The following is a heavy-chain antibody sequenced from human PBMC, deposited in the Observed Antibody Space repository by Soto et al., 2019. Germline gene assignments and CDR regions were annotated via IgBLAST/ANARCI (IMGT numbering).Heavy chain of an antibody. Sequence: GGSLRLSCAASGFPFSSYAMSWVRQAPGKGLEWVSAISGSGGSTYYADSVKGRFTISRDNSKNTLYLQMNSLRAEDTAVYYCAKSKDIVLMVYAMGFDPWGQGTLVTVSS. CDR2: ISGSGGST. V-gene: IGHV3-23*01. D-gene: IGHD2-8*01. J-gene: IGHJ5*02. CDR3: AKSKDIVLMVYAMGFDP. CDR1: GFPFSSYA.